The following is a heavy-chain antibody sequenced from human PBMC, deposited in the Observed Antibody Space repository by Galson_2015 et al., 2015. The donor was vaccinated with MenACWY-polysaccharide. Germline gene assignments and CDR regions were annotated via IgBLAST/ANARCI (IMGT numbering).Heavy chain of an antibody. V-gene: IGHV3-7*01. D-gene: IGHD6-13*01. CDR3: ARDRGYLAFDI. CDR1: GFTFSSYW. CDR2: IKEDGSDR. Sequence: SLRLSCAASGFTFSSYWMRWVRQAPGKGLEWVANIKEDGSDRYYVDSVKGRFTISRDNAKNSLYLQMNSLRAEDTAVYFCARDRGYLAFDIWGQGTMVTVSS. J-gene: IGHJ3*02.